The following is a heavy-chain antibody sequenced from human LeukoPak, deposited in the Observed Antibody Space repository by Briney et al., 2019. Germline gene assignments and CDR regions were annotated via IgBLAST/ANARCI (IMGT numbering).Heavy chain of an antibody. CDR2: INHSGST. V-gene: IGHV4-34*01. Sequence: SETLSLTCAVYGGSFSGYYWSWIRQPPGKGLEWIGEINHSGSTNYNPSLKSRVTISVDTSKNQISLKLSSVTAADTAVYYCARGPRSSRFDYWGQGTLVTVSS. CDR3: ARGPRSSRFDY. D-gene: IGHD2-15*01. J-gene: IGHJ4*02. CDR1: GGSFSGYY.